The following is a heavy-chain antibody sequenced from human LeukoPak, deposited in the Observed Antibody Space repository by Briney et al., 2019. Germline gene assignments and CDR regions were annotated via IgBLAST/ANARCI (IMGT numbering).Heavy chain of an antibody. CDR2: IYNSGSI. Sequence: SQTLSLTCTVSGASISSGTYYWSWIRQHPGKGLEWIGYIYNSGSIYYNPSLESRVTISEDRTKNQFSLKLSSVTAADTAVYYCAREVPINLYFDYWGQGTLVTVSS. CDR1: GASISSGTYY. D-gene: IGHD1-1*01. V-gene: IGHV4-31*03. J-gene: IGHJ4*02. CDR3: AREVPINLYFDY.